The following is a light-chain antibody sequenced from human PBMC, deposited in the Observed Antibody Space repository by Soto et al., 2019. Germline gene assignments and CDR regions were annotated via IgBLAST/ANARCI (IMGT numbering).Light chain of an antibody. CDR3: QQYASSPLT. V-gene: IGKV1-5*03. CDR1: QSISGW. CDR2: EAS. J-gene: IGKJ4*01. Sequence: DIQMTQSPSTLSASVGDRVTITCRASQSISGWLAWYQQKPGKAHKILIYEASSLEDGVPSRFGSSGSGTEFSLTISSLQPDDFAVYFCQQYASSPLTFGGGTKVDI.